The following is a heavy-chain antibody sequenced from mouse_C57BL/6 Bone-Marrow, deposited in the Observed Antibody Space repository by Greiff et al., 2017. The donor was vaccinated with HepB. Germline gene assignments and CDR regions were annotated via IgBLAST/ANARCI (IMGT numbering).Heavy chain of an antibody. Sequence: QVHVKQSGPGLVQPSQSLSITCTVSGFSLTSYGVHWVRQSPGKGLEWLGVIWRGGSTDYNAAFMSRLSITKDNSKSQVFFKMNSLQADDTAIYYCAKKDGSSYGYAMDYWGQGTSVTVSS. J-gene: IGHJ4*01. CDR3: AKKDGSSYGYAMDY. CDR1: GFSLTSYG. D-gene: IGHD1-1*01. V-gene: IGHV2-5*01. CDR2: IWRGGST.